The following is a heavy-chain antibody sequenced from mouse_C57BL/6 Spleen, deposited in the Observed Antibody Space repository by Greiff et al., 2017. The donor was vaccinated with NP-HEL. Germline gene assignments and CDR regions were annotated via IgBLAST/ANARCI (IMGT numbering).Heavy chain of an antibody. D-gene: IGHD2-1*01. CDR1: GFNIKNTY. V-gene: IGHV14-3*01. CDR3: ASGYYGNYVPYFDY. CDR2: IDPANGNT. J-gene: IGHJ2*01. Sequence: DVKLQESVAELVRPGASVKLSCTASGFNIKNTYMHWVKQRPEQGLEWIGRIDPANGNTKYAPKFQGKATITADTSSNTAYLQLSSLTSEDTAIYYCASGYYGNYVPYFDYWGQGTTLTVSS.